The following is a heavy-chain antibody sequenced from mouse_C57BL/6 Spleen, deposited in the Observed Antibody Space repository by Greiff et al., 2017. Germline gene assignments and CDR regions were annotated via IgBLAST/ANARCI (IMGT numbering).Heavy chain of an antibody. CDR2: ISDGGSYT. D-gene: IGHD1-1*01. Sequence: EVHLVESGGGLVKPGGSLKLSCAASGFTFSSYAMSWVRQTPEKRLEWVATISDGGSYTYYPDNVKGRFTISRDNAKNKLYMQMSHLKSEDTAMYYCARDRRTTVVASYWYFDVWGTGTTVTVSS. CDR1: GFTFSSYA. CDR3: ARDRRTTVVASYWYFDV. V-gene: IGHV5-4*01. J-gene: IGHJ1*03.